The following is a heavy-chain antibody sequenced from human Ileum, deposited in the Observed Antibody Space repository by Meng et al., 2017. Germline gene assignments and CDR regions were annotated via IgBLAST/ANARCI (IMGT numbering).Heavy chain of an antibody. J-gene: IGHJ5*02. CDR3: ASDPNWSTT. V-gene: IGHV3-21*02. CDR1: RSIFDSYD. CDR2: MGLGHSHG. Sequence: QLVESGGGCVKPGGSLRLSCVGSRSIFDSYDMTWIRQAPGKGPEWVASMGLGHSHGSYADSVIGRFTVSRDNAKTSFFLQMNSLRAEDTAIYYCASDPNWSTTWGQGTLVTVSS.